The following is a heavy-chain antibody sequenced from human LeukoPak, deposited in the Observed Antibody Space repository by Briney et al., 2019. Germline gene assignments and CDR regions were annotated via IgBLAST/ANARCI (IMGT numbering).Heavy chain of an antibody. J-gene: IGHJ3*02. D-gene: IGHD6-13*01. V-gene: IGHV4-59*12. Sequence: SETLSLTCIVSGDSISGSYWSWIRQPPGKGLEWIGYIHYTGSTNYNPSLRSRVTISIDTSKNQFSLKLSSVTAADTAVYYCAREAAADVFDIWGQGTMVTVSS. CDR1: GDSISGSY. CDR2: IHYTGST. CDR3: AREAAADVFDI.